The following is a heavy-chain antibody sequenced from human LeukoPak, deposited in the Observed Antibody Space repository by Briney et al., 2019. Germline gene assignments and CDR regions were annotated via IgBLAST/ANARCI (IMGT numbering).Heavy chain of an antibody. CDR1: GGSISGYY. D-gene: IGHD6-13*01. Sequence: SETLSLTCTVSGGSISGYYWSWLRQPPGKGLEWIGYIYYSGSTNYNPSLKSRVTISVDTSKNQFSLKLSSVTAADTAVYYCARHFRVTRGIAAAGSNWFDPWGQGTLVTVSS. J-gene: IGHJ5*02. CDR3: ARHFRVTRGIAAAGSNWFDP. CDR2: IYYSGST. V-gene: IGHV4-59*08.